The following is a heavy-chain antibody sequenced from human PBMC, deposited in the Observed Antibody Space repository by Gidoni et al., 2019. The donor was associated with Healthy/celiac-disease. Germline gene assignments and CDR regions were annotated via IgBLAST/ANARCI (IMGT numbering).Heavy chain of an antibody. D-gene: IGHD5-18*01. V-gene: IGHV3-21*01. CDR3: ARDAADTAMGGA. Sequence: EVQLVESGGGLVKPGGSLRLSCAASGFTFSSYSMNWVRQAPGKGLELVCSISSSSSYIYYADSVKGRFTTSRDNAKNSLYRQMNSLRAEDTAVYYCARDAADTAMGGAWGQGTLVTVSS. CDR1: GFTFSSYS. CDR2: ISSSSSYI. J-gene: IGHJ4*02.